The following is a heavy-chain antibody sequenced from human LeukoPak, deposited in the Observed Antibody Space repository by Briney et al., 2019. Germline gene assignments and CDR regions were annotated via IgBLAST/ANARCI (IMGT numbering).Heavy chain of an antibody. V-gene: IGHV3-23*01. D-gene: IGHD3-10*01. CDR3: KEAYYGWGSSPTFYFDY. Sequence: GGSLRLSCAASGFTFSSYAMNWVRQAPGKGLEWVSGMSGGGGSTFYADSAKGRFTISRDNSRNTVFLQMNRLRPEDTAVYCVKEAYYGWGSSPTFYFDYWGQGTRVTVSS. J-gene: IGHJ4*02. CDR1: GFTFSSYA. CDR2: MSGGGGST.